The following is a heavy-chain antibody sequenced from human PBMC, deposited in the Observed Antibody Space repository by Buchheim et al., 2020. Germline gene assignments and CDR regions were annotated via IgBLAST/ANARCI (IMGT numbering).Heavy chain of an antibody. V-gene: IGHV3-30*03. CDR2: ISTDGSRQ. J-gene: IGHJ4*02. Sequence: QVQLVESGGGVVQPGRSLRLSCAASGFSFSSYGMHWVRQAPGKGLEWLAAISTDGSRQAYADSVRGRFTISRDNSKSQLDLQMNSLSVDDAAVYYCARDIYSFGTVGTIDYWGQGT. CDR3: ARDIYSFGTVGTIDY. D-gene: IGHD1-26*01. CDR1: GFSFSSYG.